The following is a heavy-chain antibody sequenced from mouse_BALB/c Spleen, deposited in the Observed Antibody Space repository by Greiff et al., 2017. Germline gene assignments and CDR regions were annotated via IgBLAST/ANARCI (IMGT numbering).Heavy chain of an antibody. CDR1: GYTFTSYW. Sequence: EVQGVESGTVLVRPGASVKMSCKASGYTFTSYWMHWVKQRPGQGLEWIGAIYPGNSDTSYNQKFKGKAKLTAVTSTSTAYMELSSLTNEDSAVYYCTRMYCGSSYDIDYWGQGTTLTVSS. D-gene: IGHD1-1*01. V-gene: IGHV1-5*01. CDR3: TRMYCGSSYDIDY. J-gene: IGHJ2*01. CDR2: IYPGNSDT.